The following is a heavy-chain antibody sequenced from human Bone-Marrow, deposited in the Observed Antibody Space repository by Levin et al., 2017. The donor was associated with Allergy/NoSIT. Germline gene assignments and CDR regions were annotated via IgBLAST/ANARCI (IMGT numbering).Heavy chain of an antibody. CDR2: IYQSGTT. CDR3: ARGHYDFWSGYTLINYFDP. CDR1: GESISSGGYS. J-gene: IGHJ5*02. V-gene: IGHV4-30-2*01. D-gene: IGHD3-3*01. Sequence: PSETLSLTCGDSGESISSGGYSWSCIRQQPGKGLEWIAYIYQSGTTYYNPSLKSRVTMSLDMSKNQFSLKLSSVTAADTAVYYCARGHYDFWSGYTLINYFDPWGQGTLVTVSS.